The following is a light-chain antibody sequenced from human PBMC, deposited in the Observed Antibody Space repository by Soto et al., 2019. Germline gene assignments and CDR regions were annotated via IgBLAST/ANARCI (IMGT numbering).Light chain of an antibody. V-gene: IGKV3-20*01. CDR3: QPYSSSPPRVR. J-gene: IGKJ4*02. CDR2: GTP. CDR1: QSVSSTC. Sequence: EIVLTQSPGTLSLSPEEIATLSCRASQSVSSTCLAWYQQKPGQAPRLLIGGTPSSVPGIPDKFIGSGPGTHFTLTISRLKPEDFTVYYCQPYSSSPPRVRFGGGTKVEIQ.